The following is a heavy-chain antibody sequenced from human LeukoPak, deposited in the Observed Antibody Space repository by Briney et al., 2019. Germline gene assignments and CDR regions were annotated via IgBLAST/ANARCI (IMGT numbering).Heavy chain of an antibody. Sequence: GGSLRLSCAPPGFTVSSNYMSWVRQAPGKGLEWVSVIYSGGSTYYADSVKGRFTISRDNSKNTLYLQMNSLRAEDTAVYYCVPVTRYYFDYWGQGTLVTVSS. V-gene: IGHV3-66*02. D-gene: IGHD4-17*01. CDR3: VPVTRYYFDY. CDR1: GFTVSSNY. CDR2: IYSGGST. J-gene: IGHJ4*02.